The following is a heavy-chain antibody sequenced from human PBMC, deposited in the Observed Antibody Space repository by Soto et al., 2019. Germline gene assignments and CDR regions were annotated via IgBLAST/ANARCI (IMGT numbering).Heavy chain of an antibody. J-gene: IGHJ6*03. D-gene: IGHD3-16*02. CDR2: IYYSGST. V-gene: IGHV4-59*08. Sequence: SETLSLTCSFSGDSVTSHYLTWIRQSPEKGLEWIGYIYYSGSTNYNPSLKSRVTISVETSKNQFSLKLSSVTAADTAVYYCARHFRSYSYGLDYYYYYLDVWGKGTTVTVSS. CDR1: GDSVTSHY. CDR3: ARHFRSYSYGLDYYYYYLDV.